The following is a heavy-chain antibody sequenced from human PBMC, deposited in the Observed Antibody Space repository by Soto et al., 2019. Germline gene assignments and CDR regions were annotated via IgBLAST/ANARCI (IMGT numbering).Heavy chain of an antibody. J-gene: IGHJ1*01. CDR1: GYTFTSYY. CDR3: ARGHRSSSWFAEYFQH. V-gene: IGHV1-46*01. D-gene: IGHD6-13*01. CDR2: INPSGGST. Sequence: ASVKVSCKASGYTFTSYYMHWVRQAPGQGLEWMGIINPSGGSTSYAQKFQGRVTMTRDTSTSTVHMELSSLRSEDTAVYYCARGHRSSSWFAEYFQHWGQGTLVTVSS.